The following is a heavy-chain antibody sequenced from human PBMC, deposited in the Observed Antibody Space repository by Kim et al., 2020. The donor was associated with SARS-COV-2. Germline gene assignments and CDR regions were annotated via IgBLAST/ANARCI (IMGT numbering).Heavy chain of an antibody. V-gene: IGHV1-18*01. Sequence: ASVKVSCKASGYTFTSYGISWVRQAPGQGLEWMGWISAYNGNTNYAQKLQGRVTMTTDTSTSTAYMELRSLRSDDTAVYYCAASSLGVQPTHGWGQGTLVTVSS. CDR3: AASSLGVQPTHG. CDR1: GYTFTSYG. J-gene: IGHJ4*02. CDR2: ISAYNGNT. D-gene: IGHD6-13*01.